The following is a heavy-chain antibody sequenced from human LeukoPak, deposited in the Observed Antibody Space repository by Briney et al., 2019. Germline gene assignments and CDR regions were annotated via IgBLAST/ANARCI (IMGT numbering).Heavy chain of an antibody. CDR1: GGSISSSSYY. D-gene: IGHD3-9*01. CDR3: ARDPPPDDILTGFDY. J-gene: IGHJ4*02. CDR2: IYYSGST. V-gene: IGHV4-39*07. Sequence: PSETLSLTCTVSGGSISSSSYYWGWIRQPPGKGLEWIGSIYYSGSTYYNPSLKSRVTISVDTSKNQFSLKLSSVTAADTAVYYCARDPPPDDILTGFDYWGQGTLVTVSS.